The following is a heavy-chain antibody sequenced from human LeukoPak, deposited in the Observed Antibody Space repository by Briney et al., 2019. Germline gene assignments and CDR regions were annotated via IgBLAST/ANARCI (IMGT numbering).Heavy chain of an antibody. J-gene: IGHJ4*02. CDR3: ARTPLYGSGSHYFDY. D-gene: IGHD3-10*01. CDR1: GGSISSYY. CDR2: IYTSGST. Sequence: PSDTLSLTCTVSGGSISSYYRSWIRQPAGKGLEWIGRIYTSGSTNYNPSLKSRVTMSVNTSKNQFSLKLSCVTAGDTAVYYCARTPLYGSGSHYFDYWAQRTLVSVSS. V-gene: IGHV4-4*07.